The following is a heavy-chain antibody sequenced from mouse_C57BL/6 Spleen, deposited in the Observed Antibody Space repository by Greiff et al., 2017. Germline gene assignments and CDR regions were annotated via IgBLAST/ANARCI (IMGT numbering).Heavy chain of an antibody. CDR2: ISDGGSYT. D-gene: IGHD1-1*01. J-gene: IGHJ1*03. CDR3: ARTPYYYGSSYYWYFDV. CDR1: GFTFSSYA. Sequence: EVMLVESGGGLVKPGGSLKLSCAASGFTFSSYAMSWVRQTPEKRLEWVATISDGGSYTYYPDNVKGRFTISRENAKNNLYLQMSHLKSADTAMYYCARTPYYYGSSYYWYFDVWGTGTTVTVSS. V-gene: IGHV5-4*03.